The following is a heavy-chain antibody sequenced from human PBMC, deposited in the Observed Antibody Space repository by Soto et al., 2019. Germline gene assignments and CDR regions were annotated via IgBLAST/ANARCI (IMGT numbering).Heavy chain of an antibody. J-gene: IGHJ4*02. Sequence: PGESLKISCKGSGYSFSGYWISWVRQMPGKGLEWTGRIDPSDSYTNYSPSFQGHVTISVAKSISTVYLQWSSLRASDTAMYYCARQTYYYDNSANYQYYFDSWGQGTLVTVSS. CDR1: GYSFSGYW. CDR2: IDPSDSYT. V-gene: IGHV5-10-1*01. D-gene: IGHD3-22*01. CDR3: ARQTYYYDNSANYQYYFDS.